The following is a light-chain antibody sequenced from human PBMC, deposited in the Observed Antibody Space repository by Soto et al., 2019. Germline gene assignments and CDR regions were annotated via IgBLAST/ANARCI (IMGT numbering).Light chain of an antibody. CDR2: GAS. V-gene: IGKV3-20*01. CDR1: QSVSSSY. J-gene: IGKJ2*01. CDR3: QQYGSTPYT. Sequence: EIVLTQSPGTLSLSPGERATLSCRASQSVSSSYLVWYQQKPGQAPRLLIYGASSRATGIPDRFSGSGSGTDSTLTISRREPEDFAVYYCQQYGSTPYTFGQGTKLEIK.